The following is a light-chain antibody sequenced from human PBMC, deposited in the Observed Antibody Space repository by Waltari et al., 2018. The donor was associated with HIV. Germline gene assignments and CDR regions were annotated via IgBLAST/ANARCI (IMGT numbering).Light chain of an antibody. V-gene: IGLV3-21*04. CDR1: NIERKS. CDR3: QVWDTSGDQYVV. Sequence: SYVVTQPASVSVAPGRTARISCGGDNIERKSVHWYQQKPDQAPGMVIYYDSDRPSGIPERVSGSNSENVATLTIRKVEAGDEADYYCQVWDTSGDQYVVFGGGTKLAVV. CDR2: YDS. J-gene: IGLJ2*01.